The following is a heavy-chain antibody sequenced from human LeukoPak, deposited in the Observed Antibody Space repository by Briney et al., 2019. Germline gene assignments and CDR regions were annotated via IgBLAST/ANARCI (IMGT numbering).Heavy chain of an antibody. V-gene: IGHV4-34*01. J-gene: IGHJ5*02. D-gene: IGHD6-19*01. Sequence: PSEALSLTCAVYGGSFSGYYWSWIRQPPGKGLEWIGEINHSGSTNYNPSLKSRVTISVDTSKNQFSLKLSSVTAADTAVYYCARARIAVAGIDPWGQGTLVTVSS. CDR1: GGSFSGYY. CDR2: INHSGST. CDR3: ARARIAVAGIDP.